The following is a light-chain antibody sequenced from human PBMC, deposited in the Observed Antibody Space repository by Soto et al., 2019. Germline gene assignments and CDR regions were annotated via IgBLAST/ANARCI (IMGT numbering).Light chain of an antibody. CDR1: SSNIGSYP. J-gene: IGLJ1*01. CDR2: SDD. CDR3: AAWDASLSGHV. V-gene: IGLV1-47*02. Sequence: QSVLTQPPSASGTPGQRVTISCSGSSSNIGSYPVYWYQQLAGTAPKLLINSDDQRPSGVPERFSASKSGTSASLAIGGLRSEDEADYYCAAWDASLSGHVFGAGTKVT.